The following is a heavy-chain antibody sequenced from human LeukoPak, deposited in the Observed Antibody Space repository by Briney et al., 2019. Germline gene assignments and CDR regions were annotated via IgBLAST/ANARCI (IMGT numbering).Heavy chain of an antibody. J-gene: IGHJ4*02. Sequence: GGSLRPSCAASGFTFSSYWMSWVRQAPGKGLEWVSYISSSGSTIYYADSVKGRFTISRDNAKNSLYLQMNSLRAEDTAVYYCGKRSGYSSSWYGYYFDYWGQGTLVTVSS. CDR2: ISSSGSTI. CDR1: GFTFSSYW. V-gene: IGHV3-48*04. CDR3: GKRSGYSSSWYGYYFDY. D-gene: IGHD6-13*01.